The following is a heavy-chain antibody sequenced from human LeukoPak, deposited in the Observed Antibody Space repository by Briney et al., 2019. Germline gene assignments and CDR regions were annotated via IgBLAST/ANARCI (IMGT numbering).Heavy chain of an antibody. V-gene: IGHV1-2*02. CDR2: INPNSGGT. CDR1: GYTFTGYY. CDR3: AREEDSSGYCLDY. J-gene: IGHJ4*02. D-gene: IGHD3-22*01. Sequence: ASVKVSCKASGYTFTGYYMHWVRQAPGQGLEWMGWINPNSGGTNYAQKFQGRVTMTRDTSISTAYMELSRLRSGDTAVYYCAREEDSSGYCLDYWGQGTLVTVSS.